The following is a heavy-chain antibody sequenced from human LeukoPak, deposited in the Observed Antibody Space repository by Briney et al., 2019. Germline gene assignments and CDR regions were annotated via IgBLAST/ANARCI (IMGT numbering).Heavy chain of an antibody. D-gene: IGHD1-14*01. CDR2: IYSGGST. CDR1: GFTFRSYA. CDR3: ARGVLARMGFDY. V-gene: IGHV3-66*01. Sequence: GGSLRLSCAASGFTFRSYAMNWVRQVPGKGLEWVSVIYSGGSTYYADSVKGRFTISRDNSKNTLYLQMNSLRAEDTAVYYCARGVLARMGFDYWGQGTLVTVSS. J-gene: IGHJ4*02.